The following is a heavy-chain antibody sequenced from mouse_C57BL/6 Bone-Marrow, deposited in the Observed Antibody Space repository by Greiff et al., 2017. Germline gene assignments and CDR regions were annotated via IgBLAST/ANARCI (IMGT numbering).Heavy chain of an antibody. CDR2: ISDGGSYT. CDR3: ARDDVVAHFDY. CDR1: GFTFSSYA. D-gene: IGHD1-1*01. Sequence: EVKLVESGGGLVKPGGSLKLSCAASGFTFSSYAMSWVRQTPEKRLEWVATISDGGSYTYNPDNVKGRFTISRDNAKNHLYLQMRHLKSEDTAMYSSARDDVVAHFDYWGQGTTLTVSS. J-gene: IGHJ2*01. V-gene: IGHV5-4*01.